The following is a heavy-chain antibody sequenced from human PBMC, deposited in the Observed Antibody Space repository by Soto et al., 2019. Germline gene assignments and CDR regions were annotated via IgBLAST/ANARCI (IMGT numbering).Heavy chain of an antibody. V-gene: IGHV1-18*01. J-gene: IGHJ4*01. D-gene: IGHD1-1*01. Sequence: QVHLVQSGAEVKKPGASVKVSCKGSGYAFTTYVITWVRQAPGQGLEWMGWISAHNGNTNYARKLQGRVTVTRDTSSSTAYMELRSLRSDDTAVYYRARGRYGDYWGHGALVTVSS. CDR2: ISAHNGNT. CDR1: GYAFTTYV. CDR3: ARGRYGDY.